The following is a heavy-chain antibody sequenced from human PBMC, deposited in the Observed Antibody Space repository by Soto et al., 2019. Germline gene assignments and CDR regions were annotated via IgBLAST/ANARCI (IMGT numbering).Heavy chain of an antibody. CDR1: GFTFSSYS. V-gene: IGHV3-21*01. CDR3: ARGLHRYYYDSSGHAQYFQH. J-gene: IGHJ1*01. Sequence: GGSLRLSYAASGFTFSSYSMTWVRQAPGKGLEWVSSISSSSSYTYYADSVKGRFTISRDDAKNSLYLQMNSLRAEDKAVYYCARGLHRYYYDSSGHAQYFQHWGQGTLVTVS. CDR2: ISSSSSYT. D-gene: IGHD3-22*01.